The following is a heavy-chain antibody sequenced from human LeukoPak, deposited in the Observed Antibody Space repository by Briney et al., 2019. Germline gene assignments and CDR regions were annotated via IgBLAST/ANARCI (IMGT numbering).Heavy chain of an antibody. CDR2: IKEDGSAK. CDR1: GFSFSAYS. CDR3: ARDYDYFSGHNLDAYDI. V-gene: IGHV3-7*01. D-gene: IGHD2-15*01. Sequence: PGGSLRLSCAASGFSFSAYSMTWVRQAPGKGLEWVANIKEDGSAKSYVDSVKGRFTISRDNAKNSLYLQMSSLRVEDTAVYYCARDYDYFSGHNLDAYDIWGQGTTVTVSS. J-gene: IGHJ3*02.